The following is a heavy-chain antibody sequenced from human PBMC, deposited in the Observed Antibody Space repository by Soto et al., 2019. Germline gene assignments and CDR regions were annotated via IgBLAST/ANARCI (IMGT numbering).Heavy chain of an antibody. CDR3: ATKTVPAPGNY. Sequence: QVQLQESGPGLVEPSGTLSLTCAVSLVPISSGNWWSWVRQPPGRGLEYIGEISHSGTTNYNPSLESRRTISLDASKNQSSLTLTSVTAADTAVYYCATKTVPAPGNYWGQGTLVIVSS. D-gene: IGHD2-2*01. J-gene: IGHJ4*02. V-gene: IGHV4-4*02. CDR1: LVPISSGNW. CDR2: ISHSGTT.